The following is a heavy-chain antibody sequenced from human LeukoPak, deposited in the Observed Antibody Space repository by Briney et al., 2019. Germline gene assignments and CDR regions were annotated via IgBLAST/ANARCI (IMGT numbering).Heavy chain of an antibody. CDR1: GYTFTSYY. CDR2: INPSGGST. D-gene: IGHD3-16*02. CDR3: ARGKDMITFGGVIVKGTLDY. Sequence: ASVKVSCKASGYTFTSYYMHWVRQAPGQGLEWMGIINPSGGSTSYAQRFQGRVTMTRDMSTSTVYMELSSLRSEDTAVYYCARGKDMITFGGVIVKGTLDYWGQGTLVTVSS. V-gene: IGHV1-46*01. J-gene: IGHJ4*02.